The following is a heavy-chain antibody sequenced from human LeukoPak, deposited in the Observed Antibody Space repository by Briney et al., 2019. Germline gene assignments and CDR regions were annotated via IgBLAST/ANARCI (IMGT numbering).Heavy chain of an antibody. CDR1: GGTFSSYA. CDR2: IIPIFGTA. V-gene: IGHV1-69*01. D-gene: IGHD2-2*01. J-gene: IGHJ6*02. CDR3: AREPIEVVPAADSVYYYYGMDV. Sequence: GSSVKVSCKAPGGTFSSYAISWVRQAPGQGLEWMGGIIPIFGTANYAQKFQGRVTITADESTSTAYMELSSLRSEDTAVYYCAREPIEVVPAADSVYYYYGMDVWGQGTTVTVSS.